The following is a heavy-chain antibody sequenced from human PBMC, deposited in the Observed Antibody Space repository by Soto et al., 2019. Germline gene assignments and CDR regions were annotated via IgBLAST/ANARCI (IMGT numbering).Heavy chain of an antibody. CDR2: ISYDGSNK. J-gene: IGHJ6*03. CDR3: AKDLAWCSYCPNKYYDYLSF. V-gene: IGHV3-30*18. Sequence: PGGSLRLSCVASGFAFRSYGMHWVRQAPGKGLEWVAVISYDGSNKYYADSVKGRFTISRDNSKNTLYLQMNSLKAEDTALYYCAKDLAWCSYCPNKYYDYLSFRGKGSSDPVSS. D-gene: IGHD3-22*01. CDR1: GFAFRSYG.